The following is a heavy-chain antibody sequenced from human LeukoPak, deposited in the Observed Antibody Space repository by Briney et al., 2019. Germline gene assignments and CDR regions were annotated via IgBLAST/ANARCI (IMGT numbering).Heavy chain of an antibody. J-gene: IGHJ6*02. CDR3: ARDFAASSWYGMDV. V-gene: IGHV4-4*07. CDR1: GGSISSYY. D-gene: IGHD6-13*01. CDR2: IYTSGST. Sequence: SETLPLTCTVSGGSISSYYWSWIRQPAGKGLEWIGRIYTSGSTNYNPSLKSRVTMSVDTSKNQFSLELNSVTAADTAVYYCARDFAASSWYGMDVWGQGTTVTVSS.